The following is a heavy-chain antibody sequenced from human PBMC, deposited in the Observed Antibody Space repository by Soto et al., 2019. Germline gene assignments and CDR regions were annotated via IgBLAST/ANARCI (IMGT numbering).Heavy chain of an antibody. CDR3: ASVGGSSGWYFQH. V-gene: IGHV4-61*01. J-gene: IGHJ1*01. D-gene: IGHD3-22*01. Sequence: SETLSLTCTVSGGSISSSSYYWSWIRQPPGKGLEWIGYIYYSGSTNYNPSLKSRVTISVDTSKNQFSLKLSSVTAADTAVYYSASVGGSSGWYFQHWGQGTLVTVSS. CDR2: IYYSGST. CDR1: GGSISSSSYY.